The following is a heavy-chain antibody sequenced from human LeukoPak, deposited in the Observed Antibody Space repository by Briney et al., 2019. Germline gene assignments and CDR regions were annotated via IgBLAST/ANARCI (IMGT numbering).Heavy chain of an antibody. J-gene: IGHJ4*02. CDR2: IYHSGST. CDR3: AREGGHGSSWYRDFDY. CDR1: GYSISSGYY. V-gene: IGHV4-38-2*02. D-gene: IGHD6-13*01. Sequence: SETLSLTCTVSGYSISSGYYWGWIRQPPGKGLEWIGSIYHSGSTYYNPSLKSRVTISVDTSKNQFSLKLSSVTAADTAVYYCAREGGHGSSWYRDFDYWGQGTLVTVSS.